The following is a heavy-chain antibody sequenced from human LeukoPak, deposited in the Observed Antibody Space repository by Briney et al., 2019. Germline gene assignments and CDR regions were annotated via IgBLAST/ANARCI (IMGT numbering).Heavy chain of an antibody. CDR1: GFTFSSYG. CDR3: AKEGGITVATIDYFDY. V-gene: IGHV3-30*02. CDR2: IRYNAMNK. D-gene: IGHD5-12*01. J-gene: IGHJ4*02. Sequence: GGSLRLSCAASGFTFSSYGMHWVRQAPGRGLEWVGFIRYNAMNKYYAEPVKGRFTIPRDNSKNTLYLQMNSLRAEDTAVYYCAKEGGITVATIDYFDYWGQGTLVTVSS.